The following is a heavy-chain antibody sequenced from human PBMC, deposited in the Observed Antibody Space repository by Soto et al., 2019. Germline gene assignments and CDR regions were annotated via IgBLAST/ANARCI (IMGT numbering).Heavy chain of an antibody. J-gene: IGHJ6*01. D-gene: IGHD6-19*01. CDR3: ARGGGYYSGWYPVGSGMEV. CDR2: ISAYNGNT. CDR1: GYTFTSYG. Sequence: GASVKVSCKASGYTFTSYGISWVRQAPGQGLEWMGWISAYNGNTNYAQKLQGRVTMTTDTSTSTAYMELRSLRSDDTAVYYCARGGGYYSGWYPVGSGMEVWGQGTLVIVSS. V-gene: IGHV1-18*04.